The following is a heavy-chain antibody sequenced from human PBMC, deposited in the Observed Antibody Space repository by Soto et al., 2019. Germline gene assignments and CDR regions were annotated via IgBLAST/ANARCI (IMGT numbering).Heavy chain of an antibody. Sequence: SETLSLTCAVYGGSFSGFYWTWIRQSPGKGLEWIGEITHSGVTRYNPSLQSRITISIETSKNQFSLTLTSKTAADTAVYYCARVTEGYYYGFQYWGQGTLVTVSS. V-gene: IGHV4-34*01. J-gene: IGHJ1*01. CDR1: GGSFSGFY. D-gene: IGHD3-16*01. CDR2: ITHSGVT. CDR3: ARVTEGYYYGFQY.